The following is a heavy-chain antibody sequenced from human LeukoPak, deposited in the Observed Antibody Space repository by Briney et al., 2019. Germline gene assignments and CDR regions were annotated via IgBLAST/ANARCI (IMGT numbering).Heavy chain of an antibody. CDR1: GYTFTGYY. V-gene: IGHV1-2*02. Sequence: ASVKVSCKASGYTFTGYYMHWVRQAPGQGLEWMGWINPNSGGTNYAQKFQGRITMTRDTSISTAYMELSRLRSDDTAVYYCAILSIAARLIDAFDIWGQGTMVTVSS. CDR3: AILSIAARLIDAFDI. CDR2: INPNSGGT. J-gene: IGHJ3*02. D-gene: IGHD6-6*01.